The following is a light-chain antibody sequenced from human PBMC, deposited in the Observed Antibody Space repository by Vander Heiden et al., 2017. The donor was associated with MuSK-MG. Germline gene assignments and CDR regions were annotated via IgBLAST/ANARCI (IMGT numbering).Light chain of an antibody. V-gene: IGKV1-17*01. CDR2: GTS. J-gene: IGKJ4*01. CDR3: RQDNSYPIT. Sequence: DIQMTQSPSSLSASVGDRVTITCRASQGIGNDLGWYQQKPGKAPKRLIYGTSSLQSGVPSRFSGIESGTEFTLTISSLQPEDFATYYCRQDNSYPITFGGGTKVEIK. CDR1: QGIGND.